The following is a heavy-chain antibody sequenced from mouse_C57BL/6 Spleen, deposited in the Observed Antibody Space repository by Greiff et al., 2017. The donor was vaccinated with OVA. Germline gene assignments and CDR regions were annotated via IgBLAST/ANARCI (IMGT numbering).Heavy chain of an antibody. CDR2: IYPGDGDT. CDR3: ARPVYYSNTGFAY. V-gene: IGHV1-82*01. CDR1: GYAFSSSW. J-gene: IGHJ3*01. Sequence: QAQLQQSGPELVKPGASVKISCKASGYAFSSSWMNWVKQRPGKGLEWIGRIYPGDGDTNYNGKFKGKATLTADKSSSTAYMQLSSLTSEDSAVYFCARPVYYSNTGFAYWGQGTLVTVSA. D-gene: IGHD2-5*01.